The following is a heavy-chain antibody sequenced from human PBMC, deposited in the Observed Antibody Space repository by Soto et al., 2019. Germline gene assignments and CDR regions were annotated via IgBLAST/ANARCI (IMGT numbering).Heavy chain of an antibody. V-gene: IGHV4-31*03. D-gene: IGHD3-22*01. Sequence: SETLSLTCTVSGGSISSGGYYWIWIRHHPGKGLEWIGYIYYSGSTYYNPSLKSRVTISVDTSKNQFSLKLSSVTAADTAVYYCARAVSFYYDSSGYHDYWGQGTLVTVSS. CDR3: ARAVSFYYDSSGYHDY. J-gene: IGHJ4*02. CDR2: IYYSGST. CDR1: GGSISSGGYY.